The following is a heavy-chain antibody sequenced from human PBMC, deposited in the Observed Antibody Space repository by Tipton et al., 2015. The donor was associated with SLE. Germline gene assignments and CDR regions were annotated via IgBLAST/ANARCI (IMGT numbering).Heavy chain of an antibody. CDR2: ISDGGGS. V-gene: IGHV4-61*05. CDR3: ARGMLTWRGAIIGVDV. CDR1: GGSISRSSNY. J-gene: IGHJ6*02. Sequence: PGLVKPSETLSPICSVSGGSISRSSNYWAWIRQPPGKGLEWIGYISDGGGSNHNPSLKSRVTISVDPAKNQFSLKLTSVTAADTAVYYCARGMLTWRGAIIGVDVWGQGTSVNVSS. D-gene: IGHD2-8*01.